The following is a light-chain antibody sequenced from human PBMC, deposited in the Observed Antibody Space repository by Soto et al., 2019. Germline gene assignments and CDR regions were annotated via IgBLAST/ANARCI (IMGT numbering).Light chain of an antibody. CDR1: SSDVGGFNY. J-gene: IGLJ1*01. CDR2: YVT. V-gene: IGLV2-14*03. Sequence: QSALTQPASVSGSPGQSITISFTGTSSDVGGFNYVSWYQQHPGKSPKLMIYYVTNRPSGVSYRFSGSKSGNTASLTISGLKDEDKADYYCNSYARSSTYVLGTRPKLTVL. CDR3: NSYARSSTYV.